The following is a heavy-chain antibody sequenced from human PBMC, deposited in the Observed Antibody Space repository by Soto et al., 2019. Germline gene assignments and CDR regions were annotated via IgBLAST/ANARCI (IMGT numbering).Heavy chain of an antibody. CDR3: AKRPRALLTFDY. CDR2: ISDSGGTS. Sequence: EVQLVDSGGGLVQPGGSLRLSCAASGFIFSNYVMSWVRQAPGKGLEWVSSISDSGGTSYYADSVKGRFTISRDNSKNTLDLQMNRLRAEDTGIYYCAKRPRALLTFDYWGQGTLVTVSS. J-gene: IGHJ4*02. V-gene: IGHV3-23*04. D-gene: IGHD1-26*01. CDR1: GFIFSNYV.